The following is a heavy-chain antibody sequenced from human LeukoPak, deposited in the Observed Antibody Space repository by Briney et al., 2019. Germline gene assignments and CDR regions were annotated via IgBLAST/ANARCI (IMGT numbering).Heavy chain of an antibody. CDR2: IYYTGST. V-gene: IGHV4-59*01. CDR3: ATLTGYSSESWFDP. J-gene: IGHJ5*02. D-gene: IGHD3-9*01. Sequence: SETPSLTCTVSGGSISSYYWSWIRQPPGEGLEWIGYIYYTGSTNYNPSLKSRVTISVDTSKNQFSLKLSSVTAADTAVYYCATLTGYSSESWFDPWGQGILVTVSS. CDR1: GGSISSYY.